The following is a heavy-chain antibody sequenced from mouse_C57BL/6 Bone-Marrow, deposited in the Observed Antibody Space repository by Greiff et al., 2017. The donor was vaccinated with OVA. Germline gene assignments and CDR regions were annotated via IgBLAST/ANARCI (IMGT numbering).Heavy chain of an antibody. D-gene: IGHD1-1*01. J-gene: IGHJ1*03. Sequence: QVQLKESGAELARPGASVKLSCKASGYTFTSYGISWVKQRTGQGLEWIGEIYPRSGNTYYNEKFKGKATLTADKSSSTAYMELRSLTSEDSAVYFCARRGYGSSYRWYFDVWGTGTTVTVSS. V-gene: IGHV1-81*01. CDR1: GYTFTSYG. CDR2: IYPRSGNT. CDR3: ARRGYGSSYRWYFDV.